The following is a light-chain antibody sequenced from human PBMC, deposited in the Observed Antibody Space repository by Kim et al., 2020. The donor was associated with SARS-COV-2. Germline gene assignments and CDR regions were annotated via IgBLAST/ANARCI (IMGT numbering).Light chain of an antibody. CDR3: QAWDSSTVV. CDR2: QDS. J-gene: IGLJ2*01. Sequence: SYELTQPPSVSVSQGQTASITCSGDKLGDKYACWYQQKPGQSPMLVIYQDSKRPSGIPERFSGSNSGNTATLTISGTQAMDEADYYCQAWDSSTVVFGGG. V-gene: IGLV3-1*01. CDR1: KLGDKY.